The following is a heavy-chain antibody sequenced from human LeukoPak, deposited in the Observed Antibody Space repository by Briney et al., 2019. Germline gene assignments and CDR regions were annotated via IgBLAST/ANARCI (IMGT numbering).Heavy chain of an antibody. CDR2: NSAYNGNT. V-gene: IGHV1-18*01. D-gene: IGHD3-9*01. Sequence: ASVKVSCKASGYTFNSYGFSWVRQAPGQGLEWMGWNSAYNGNTNYAQKLQGRVTMTTDTSTTTAYMELGSLSSDDTAVYYCAHILTGYYMDYWGQGTLVTVSS. CDR3: AHILTGYYMDY. J-gene: IGHJ4*02. CDR1: GYTFNSYG.